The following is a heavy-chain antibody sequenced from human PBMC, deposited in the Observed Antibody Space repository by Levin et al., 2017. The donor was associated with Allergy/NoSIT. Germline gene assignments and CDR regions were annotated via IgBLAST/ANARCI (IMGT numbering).Heavy chain of an antibody. CDR1: GYSFTSYW. Sequence: PGESLKISCKGSGYSFTSYWISWVRQMPGKGLEWMGRIDPSDSYTNYSPSFQGHVTISADKSISTAYLQWSSLKASDTAMYYCARHGGGGVVVPAAIPAQYSSGWNYWYFDRWGRGTLVTVSS. CDR3: ARHGGGGVVVPAAIPAQYSSGWNYWYFDR. D-gene: IGHD2-2*01. CDR2: IDPSDSYT. J-gene: IGHJ2*01. V-gene: IGHV5-10-1*01.